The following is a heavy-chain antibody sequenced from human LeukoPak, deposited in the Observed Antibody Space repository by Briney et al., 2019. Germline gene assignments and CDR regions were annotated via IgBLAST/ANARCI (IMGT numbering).Heavy chain of an antibody. V-gene: IGHV4-4*02. J-gene: IGHJ4*02. CDR3: ARGPGGYSYGYYFDY. CDR1: GASITSSHW. D-gene: IGHD5-18*01. Sequence: PSETLSLTCAVSGASITSSHWWSWARQPPGKGLEWIGLFYYSGSTNYNPSLKSRVTISVDTSKNHFSLKLSSVTAADTAVYYCARGPGGYSYGYYFDYWGQGTLVTVSP. CDR2: FYYSGST.